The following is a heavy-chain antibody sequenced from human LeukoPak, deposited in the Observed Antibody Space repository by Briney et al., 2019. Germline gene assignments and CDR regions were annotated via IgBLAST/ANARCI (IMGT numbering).Heavy chain of an antibody. CDR2: INPNSGGT. CDR3: ARVPLRGYSYGNFDY. CDR1: GYTFTGYY. J-gene: IGHJ4*02. Sequence: ASVKVSCKASGYTFTGYYMHWVRQAPGQGLEWMGWINPNSGGTNYAQKFQGRVTMTRDTSISTAYMELSGLRSDDTAVYYCARVPLRGYSYGNFDYWGQGTLVTVSS. V-gene: IGHV1-2*02. D-gene: IGHD5-18*01.